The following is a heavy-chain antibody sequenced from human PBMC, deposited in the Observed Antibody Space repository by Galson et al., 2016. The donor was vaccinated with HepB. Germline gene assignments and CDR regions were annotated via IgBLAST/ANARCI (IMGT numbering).Heavy chain of an antibody. CDR3: ARGTGTTQNCLDP. V-gene: IGHV4-31*03. Sequence: TLSLTCTVSGGSIRSVGYYWNWIRQHPGKGLEWIGYIYHSGSTHYNPSLRSRLTISVDTSKNQYFLKLSSVTAADTAVYYCARGTGTTQNCLDPWGQGTLVTVSS. CDR2: IYHSGST. CDR1: GGSIRSVGYY. J-gene: IGHJ5*02. D-gene: IGHD1-7*01.